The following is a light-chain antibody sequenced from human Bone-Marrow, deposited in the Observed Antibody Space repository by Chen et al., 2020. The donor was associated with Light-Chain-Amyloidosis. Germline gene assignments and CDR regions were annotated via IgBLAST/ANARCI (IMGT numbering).Light chain of an antibody. Sequence: SYELTQPPSVSASPGQTPRITCSGDDLPTKYAYWYQQKQGQAPVLVIHRDTERPSGISERFSGSSSGTTATLTISGVQAEDEADYHCQSADSSGTYEVIFGGGTKLTVL. CDR1: DLPTKY. CDR3: QSADSSGTYEVI. CDR2: RDT. V-gene: IGLV3-25*03. J-gene: IGLJ2*01.